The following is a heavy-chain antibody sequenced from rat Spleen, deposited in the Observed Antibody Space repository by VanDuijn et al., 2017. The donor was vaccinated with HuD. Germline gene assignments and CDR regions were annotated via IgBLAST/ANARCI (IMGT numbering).Heavy chain of an antibody. V-gene: IGHV5-29*01. J-gene: IGHJ2*01. Sequence: EVQLVESGGGLVQPGRSLKLSCAASGFTFSNSGMAWVRQAPTKGLEWVATISYDGSSTYYRDSVKGRFTISRDNAKSTLYLQMDSLRSEDTATYYCARRFDFDYWGQGVMVTVSS. CDR3: ARRFDFDY. CDR2: ISYDGSST. CDR1: GFTFSNSG.